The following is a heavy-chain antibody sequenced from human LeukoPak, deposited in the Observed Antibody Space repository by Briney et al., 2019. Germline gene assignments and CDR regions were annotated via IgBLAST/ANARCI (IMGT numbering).Heavy chain of an antibody. V-gene: IGHV4-59*08. Sequence: SETLSLTCTVSGGSISSYYWSWIRQPPGKGLEWIGYIYYSGSTNYNPSLKSRVTISVDTSKNQFSLKLSSVTAADTAVYYCARRLWNFWSGYFDYWGQGTLVTVSS. J-gene: IGHJ4*02. CDR1: GGSISSYY. CDR3: ARRLWNFWSGYFDY. D-gene: IGHD3-3*01. CDR2: IYYSGST.